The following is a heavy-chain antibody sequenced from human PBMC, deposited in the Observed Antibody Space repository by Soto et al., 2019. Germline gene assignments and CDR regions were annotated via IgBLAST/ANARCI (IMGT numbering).Heavy chain of an antibody. V-gene: IGHV3-21*01. CDR2: ISSSSSYI. Sequence: LRLSCAASGFTFSSYSMNWVRQAPGKGLEWVSSISSSSSYIYYADSVKGRFTISRDNAKNSLYLQMNSLRAEDTAVYYCARDDMGYCSGGSCSYYYYGMDVWGQGTTVTVSS. CDR3: ARDDMGYCSGGSCSYYYYGMDV. CDR1: GFTFSSYS. D-gene: IGHD2-15*01. J-gene: IGHJ6*02.